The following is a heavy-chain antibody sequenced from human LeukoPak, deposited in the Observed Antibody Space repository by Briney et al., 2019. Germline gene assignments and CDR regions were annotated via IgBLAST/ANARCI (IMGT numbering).Heavy chain of an antibody. V-gene: IGHV3-33*01. Sequence: GRSLRLSCAASGFTFSSYGMHWVRQAPGKGLEWVAVIWYDGSNKYYADSVKGRFTISRDNSKNTLYLQMNSLRAEDTAVYYCAREAYGSGSPYFDYWGQGTLVTASS. D-gene: IGHD3-10*01. CDR3: AREAYGSGSPYFDY. CDR1: GFTFSSYG. CDR2: IWYDGSNK. J-gene: IGHJ4*02.